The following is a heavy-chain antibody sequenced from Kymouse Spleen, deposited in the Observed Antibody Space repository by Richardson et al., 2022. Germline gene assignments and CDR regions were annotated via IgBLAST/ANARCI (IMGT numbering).Heavy chain of an antibody. CDR2: IWYDGSNK. D-gene: IGHD2-8*01. Sequence: QVQLVESGGGVVQPGRSLRLSCAASGFTFSSYGMHWVRQAPGKGLEWVAVIWYDGSNKYYADSVKGRFTISRDNSKNTLYLQMNSLRAEDTAVYYCARDSRYCTNGVCPFDYWGQGTLVTVSS. CDR1: GFTFSSYG. CDR3: ARDSRYCTNGVCPFDY. V-gene: IGHV3-33*01. J-gene: IGHJ4*02.